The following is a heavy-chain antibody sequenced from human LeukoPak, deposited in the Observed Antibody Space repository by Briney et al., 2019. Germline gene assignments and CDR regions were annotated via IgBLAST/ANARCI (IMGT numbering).Heavy chain of an antibody. CDR1: GYTFTSYD. Sequence: ASVKVSCKASGYTFTSYDINWVRQATGQGLEWMGWMNPNTGNTGYAQKFQDRVTMTRDTSISTAYMELSSLRSDDTAVYYCARKFLGRRGYYFDYWGQGNLVTVSS. CDR3: ARKFLGRRGYYFDY. J-gene: IGHJ4*02. V-gene: IGHV1-8*01. D-gene: IGHD2-15*01. CDR2: MNPNTGNT.